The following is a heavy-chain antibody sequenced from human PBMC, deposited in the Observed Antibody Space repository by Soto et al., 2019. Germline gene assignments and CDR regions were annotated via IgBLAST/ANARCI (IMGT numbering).Heavy chain of an antibody. CDR3: AKDSRIVVVTAPYDY. Sequence: QVQLVESGGGVVQPGRSLRLSCAASGFTFSSYGMHWVRQAPGKGLEWVAVISYDGSNKYYADSVKGRFTISRDNSTNTLYLQVNRLRAEDTAVYYCAKDSRIVVVTAPYDYWGQGTLVTVSS. CDR2: ISYDGSNK. J-gene: IGHJ4*02. D-gene: IGHD2-21*02. V-gene: IGHV3-30*18. CDR1: GFTFSSYG.